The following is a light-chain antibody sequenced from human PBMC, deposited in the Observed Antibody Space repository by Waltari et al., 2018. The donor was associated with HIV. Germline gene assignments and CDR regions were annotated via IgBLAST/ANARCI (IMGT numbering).Light chain of an antibody. CDR1: QGISSY. CDR3: QHLNSYPLT. J-gene: IGKJ4*01. CDR2: AAS. V-gene: IGKV1-9*01. Sequence: DIQLTPSPSFLSASVGDRVTTTCRASQGISSYLAWFQQKPGKAPKLLIYAASTLQSGVPSRFSGSGSGTEFTLTISSLQPEDFATYFCQHLNSYPLTFGGGTKVEIK.